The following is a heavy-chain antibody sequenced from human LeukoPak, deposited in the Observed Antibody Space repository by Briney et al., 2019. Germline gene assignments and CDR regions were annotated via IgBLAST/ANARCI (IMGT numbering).Heavy chain of an antibody. CDR1: GFTFSSYS. V-gene: IGHV3-21*05. CDR3: AGIQTYYYDSSGYPD. Sequence: PGGSLRLSCAASGFTFSSYSMNWVRQAPGKGLEWVSYISSSSSYIYYADSVKGRFTISRDNAKNSLYLQMNSLRAEDTAVYYCAGIQTYYYDSSGYPDWGQGTLVTVSS. J-gene: IGHJ4*02. D-gene: IGHD3-22*01. CDR2: ISSSSSYI.